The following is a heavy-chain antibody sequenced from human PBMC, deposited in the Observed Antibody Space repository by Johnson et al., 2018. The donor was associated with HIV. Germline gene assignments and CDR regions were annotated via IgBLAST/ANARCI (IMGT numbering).Heavy chain of an antibody. D-gene: IGHD6-6*01. Sequence: VQLVESGGGVVQPGRSLRLSCAASGFTVSSNYMSWVRQAPGKGLEWVSVIYSGGSTYYADSVKGRFTISRDNSKNTLYLQMNSLRAEDTAVYYCAKSSSSFGAFDIWGQGTMVTVSS. V-gene: IGHV3-53*01. CDR1: GFTVSSNY. CDR2: IYSGGST. CDR3: AKSSSSFGAFDI. J-gene: IGHJ3*02.